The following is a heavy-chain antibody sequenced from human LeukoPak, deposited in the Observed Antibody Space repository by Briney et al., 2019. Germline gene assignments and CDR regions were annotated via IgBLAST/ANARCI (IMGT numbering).Heavy chain of an antibody. V-gene: IGHV4-59*01. CDR1: GGSISSYY. D-gene: IGHD6-13*01. J-gene: IGHJ5*02. Sequence: SETLSLTCTVSGGSISSYYWSWIRQPPGKGLEWIGYIYYSGSTNYNPSLKSRVTISVDTSKNQISLRLSSVTVADMAVYYCARGRDSSSWHWLDPWGQGTLVTVSS. CDR2: IYYSGST. CDR3: ARGRDSSSWHWLDP.